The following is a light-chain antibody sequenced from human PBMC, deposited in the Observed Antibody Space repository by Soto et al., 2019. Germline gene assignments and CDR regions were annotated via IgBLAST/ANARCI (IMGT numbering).Light chain of an antibody. CDR1: SSDVGSYNY. J-gene: IGLJ2*01. CDR3: CSYSGSDSLL. V-gene: IGLV2-11*01. Sequence: QSALTQPRSVSGSPGESVTISCSGTSSDVGSYNYVSWYQQYPGKAPKVMIYDVSERPSEVPVRFSGSKSDNTASLTISGLQAEDEAEYFCCSYSGSDSLLFGGGTKVTVL. CDR2: DVS.